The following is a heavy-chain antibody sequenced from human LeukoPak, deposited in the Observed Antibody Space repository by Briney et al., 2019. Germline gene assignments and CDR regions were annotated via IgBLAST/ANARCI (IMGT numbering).Heavy chain of an antibody. D-gene: IGHD3-22*01. Sequence: GASVKVSCKASGCTFTGYYMHWVRQAPGQGLEWMGWINPNSGGTNYAQKFQGRVTMTRDTSISTAYMELSRLRSDDTAVYYCARVDSSGYLNDYWGQGTLVTVSS. V-gene: IGHV1-2*02. CDR3: ARVDSSGYLNDY. CDR1: GCTFTGYY. CDR2: INPNSGGT. J-gene: IGHJ4*02.